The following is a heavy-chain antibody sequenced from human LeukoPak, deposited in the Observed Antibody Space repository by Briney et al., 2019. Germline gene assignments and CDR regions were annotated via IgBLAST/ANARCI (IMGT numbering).Heavy chain of an antibody. V-gene: IGHV3-74*01. D-gene: IGHD3-16*01. CDR3: GRGGSYGDY. J-gene: IGHJ4*02. CDR1: GFTFSRYW. Sequence: PGGSLRLSCAASGFTFSRYWMHWVRHVPGKGLVGVSRVNPDGSSITYADSVKGRFTISRDNAKNTLYLQMNRLRVEDTAVYYCGRGGSYGDYWGQGILVTVSS. CDR2: VNPDGSSI.